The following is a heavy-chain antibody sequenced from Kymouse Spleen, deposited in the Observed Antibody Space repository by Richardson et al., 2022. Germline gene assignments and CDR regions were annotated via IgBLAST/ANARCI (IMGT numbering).Heavy chain of an antibody. CDR3: ARDKIKYSGSSYYYYYGMDV. CDR1: GYTFTSYG. Sequence: QVQLVQSGAEVKKPGASVKVSCKASGYTFTSYGISWVRQAPGQGLEWMGWISAYNGNTNYAQKLQGRVTMTTDTSTSTAYMELRSLRSDDTAVYYCARDKIKYSGSSYYYYYGMDVWGQGTTVTVSS. J-gene: IGHJ6*02. V-gene: IGHV1-18*01. D-gene: IGHD1-26*01. CDR2: ISAYNGNT.